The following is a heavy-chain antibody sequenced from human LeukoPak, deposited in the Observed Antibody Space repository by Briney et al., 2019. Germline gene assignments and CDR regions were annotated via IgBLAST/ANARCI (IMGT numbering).Heavy chain of an antibody. CDR1: GGTFSSHT. Sequence: SVKVSCKASGGTFSSHTISWVRQAPEQGLEWMGRIIPLLGIVNYAQKFQDRVTITADKSTSTAYMEVSSLRSEDTAVYYCARIPSGDVDAAMVMYYHYGMDVWGQGTTVTVSS. CDR2: IIPLLGIV. J-gene: IGHJ6*02. D-gene: IGHD5-18*01. CDR3: ARIPSGDVDAAMVMYYHYGMDV. V-gene: IGHV1-69*02.